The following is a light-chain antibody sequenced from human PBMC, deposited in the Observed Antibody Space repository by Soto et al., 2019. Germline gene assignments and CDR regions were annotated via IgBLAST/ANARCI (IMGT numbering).Light chain of an antibody. Sequence: DVEMSQSPSSLSSSVGDIVTITCRASQRISTYLHWFQQKPGKAPKLLIYAASNLQSGVPSRFSGSGSGTDFALTISSLQPEDFATYYCQQSYSTLRTFGQGTKVDIK. CDR3: QQSYSTLRT. CDR2: AAS. V-gene: IGKV1-39*01. CDR1: QRISTY. J-gene: IGKJ1*01.